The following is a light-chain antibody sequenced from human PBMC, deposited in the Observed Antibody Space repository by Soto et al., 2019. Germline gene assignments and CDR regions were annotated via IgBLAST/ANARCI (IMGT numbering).Light chain of an antibody. CDR3: QQYHSYSRT. Sequence: DIQMTQSPSTLSASVGARVTITCRASQTIFSWLAWYQQKPGTPPKLLIYKASTLQSGVPSRFSGSGSGTEFTLTISSLQPDDIATYYCQQYHSYSRTFGQGTKVDIK. CDR2: KAS. V-gene: IGKV1-5*03. CDR1: QTIFSW. J-gene: IGKJ1*01.